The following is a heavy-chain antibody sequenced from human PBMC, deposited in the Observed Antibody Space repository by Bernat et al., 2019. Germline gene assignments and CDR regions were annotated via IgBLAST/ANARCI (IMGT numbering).Heavy chain of an antibody. V-gene: IGHV2-5*02. Sequence: QITLKESGPTLVKPTQTLTLTCTFSGFSLSTSGVGVAWIRQPPGKALEWLALVYWDDDKRYSPSLKNRLTITKDTSKNQVVLTMTSMDPVDTATYYCADTFTMIQGGTNFDYWDQGTLVTVSS. CDR3: ADTFTMIQGGTNFDY. CDR2: VYWDDDK. D-gene: IGHD3-10*01. J-gene: IGHJ4*02. CDR1: GFSLSTSGVG.